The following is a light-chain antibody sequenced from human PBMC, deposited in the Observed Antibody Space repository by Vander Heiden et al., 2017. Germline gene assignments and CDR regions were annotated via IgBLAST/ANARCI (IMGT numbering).Light chain of an antibody. Sequence: DIVMTPSPLSLPVTPGEPVSISCSSSQSLLHSNGYNYVDWYLQKPGRSPQLLIYLGSHRASGVPDRFSGSGSGTDCTLEISRVEAEDVGVYYCMQALQCPWTFGQGTKVEIK. V-gene: IGKV2-28*01. CDR3: MQALQCPWT. CDR2: LGS. J-gene: IGKJ1*01. CDR1: QSLLHSNGYNY.